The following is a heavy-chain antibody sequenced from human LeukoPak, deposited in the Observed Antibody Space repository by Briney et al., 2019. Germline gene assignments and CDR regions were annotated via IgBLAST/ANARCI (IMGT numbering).Heavy chain of an antibody. V-gene: IGHV3-30*04. J-gene: IGHJ3*02. Sequence: PGRSLRLSCAASGFTFSSYAMHWVRQAPGKGLEWVAVISYDGSNEYYADSVKGRFTISRDNSKNTLYLQMNSLRAEDTAVYYCARGYYDSSGYYGIWGQGTMVTVSS. CDR2: ISYDGSNE. CDR1: GFTFSSYA. D-gene: IGHD3-22*01. CDR3: ARGYYDSSGYYGI.